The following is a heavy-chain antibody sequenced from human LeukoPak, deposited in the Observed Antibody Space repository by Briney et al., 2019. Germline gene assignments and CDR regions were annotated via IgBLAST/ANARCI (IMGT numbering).Heavy chain of an antibody. CDR3: ASVDSSGWYYYFDY. CDR1: GGTFSSYA. V-gene: IGHV1-69*04. D-gene: IGHD6-19*01. CDR2: IIPILGIA. J-gene: IGHJ4*02. Sequence: SVKVSCKASGGTFSSYAISWVRQAPGQGLEWMGRIIPILGIANYAQKFQGRVTITADKSTSTAYMELSSLRSEDTAVYYCASVDSSGWYYYFDYWGQGTLVTVSS.